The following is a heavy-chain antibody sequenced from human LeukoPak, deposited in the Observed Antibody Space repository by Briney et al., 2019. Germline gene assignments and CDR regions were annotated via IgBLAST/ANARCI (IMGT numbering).Heavy chain of an antibody. D-gene: IGHD1-26*01. CDR1: GGSFSTYY. Sequence: SDPLSLTCTVPGGSFSTYYWSWIRQPPRKGLEWIGHFYYSGSTTYNPSLKSRVTFSVDTSRNQFSLKLTSVAAEVTVHYYCARGQGGNYYLNYFDYWGQGALVTVSS. CDR2: FYYSGST. J-gene: IGHJ4*02. CDR3: ARGQGGNYYLNYFDY. V-gene: IGHV4-59*07.